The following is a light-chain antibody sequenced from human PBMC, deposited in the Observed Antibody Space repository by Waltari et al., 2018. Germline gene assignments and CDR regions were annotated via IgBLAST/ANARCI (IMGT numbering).Light chain of an antibody. CDR3: SSRGSSDNHAVV. J-gene: IGLJ2*01. Sequence: SSELTQDPSVSVALGQTVRITCQAVNLRRHFVSWYQQKPGQAPILVISDKNSRPSGIPDRFSGSTSGETASLTITGTQAEDEAAYYCSSRGSSDNHAVVFGGGTNLTVL. V-gene: IGLV3-19*01. CDR1: NLRRHF. CDR2: DKN.